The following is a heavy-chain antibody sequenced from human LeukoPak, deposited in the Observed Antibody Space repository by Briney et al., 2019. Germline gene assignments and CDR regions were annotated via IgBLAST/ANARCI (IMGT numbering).Heavy chain of an antibody. CDR3: AKDKYSSWGQNLFDP. D-gene: IGHD6-13*01. CDR2: ISWNSGSI. CDR1: GSSFDDYA. J-gene: IGHJ5*02. V-gene: IGHV3-9*01. Sequence: GGSLRLSCAASGSSFDDYAMHWVRQAPGKGLEWVSGISWNSGSIGYADSVKGRFTISRDNAKNSLYLQMNSLRAEDTALYYCAKDKYSSWGQNLFDPWGQGTLVTVSS.